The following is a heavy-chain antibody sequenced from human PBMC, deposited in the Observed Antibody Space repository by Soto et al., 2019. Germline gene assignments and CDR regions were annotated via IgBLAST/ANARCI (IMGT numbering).Heavy chain of an antibody. J-gene: IGHJ4*02. CDR1: GYTFTSYG. D-gene: IGHD1-26*01. V-gene: IGHV1-18*01. Sequence: ASVKVSCKASGYTFTSYGISWVRQAPGQGLEWMGWISAYYGNTNYAPKLQGRVTMTIDTSTSTFYMELRTLRSVDTAVYYCARREIQGPIDYWGQGTLVTVSS. CDR2: ISAYYGNT. CDR3: ARREIQGPIDY.